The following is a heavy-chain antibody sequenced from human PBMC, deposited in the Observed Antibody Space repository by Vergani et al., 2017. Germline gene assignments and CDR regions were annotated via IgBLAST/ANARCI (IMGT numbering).Heavy chain of an antibody. V-gene: IGHV3-15*07. J-gene: IGHJ6*03. CDR1: GGSISSSSYY. Sequence: LQLQESGPGLVKPSETLSLTCTVSGGSISSSSYYWGWIRQPPGKGLEWVGRIKSKTDGGTTDYAAPVKGRFTISRDDSKNTLYLQMNSLKTEDTAVYYCTTDRRSGMRFVDTAMVTRRVDYYYYYMDVWGKGTTVTVSS. D-gene: IGHD5-18*01. CDR3: TTDRRSGMRFVDTAMVTRRVDYYYYYMDV. CDR2: IKSKTDGGTT.